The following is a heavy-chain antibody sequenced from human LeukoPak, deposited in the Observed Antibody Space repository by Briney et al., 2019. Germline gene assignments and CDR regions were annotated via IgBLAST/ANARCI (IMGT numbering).Heavy chain of an antibody. V-gene: IGHV3-48*03. CDR3: ARDHVDTAMVCFDY. Sequence: QPGGSLGLSCAASGFTFSSYEMNWVRQAPGKGLEWVSYISSSGSTIYYADSVKGRFTISRDNAKNSLYLQMNSLRAEDTAVYYCARDHVDTAMVCFDYWGQGTLVTVSS. CDR2: ISSSGSTI. J-gene: IGHJ4*02. CDR1: GFTFSSYE. D-gene: IGHD5-18*01.